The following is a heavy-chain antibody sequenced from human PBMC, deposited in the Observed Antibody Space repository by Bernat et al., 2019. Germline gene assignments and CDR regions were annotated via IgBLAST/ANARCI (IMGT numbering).Heavy chain of an antibody. CDR1: GFTFSGSA. J-gene: IGHJ6*02. CDR2: IGSKANNYAT. D-gene: IGHD6-13*01. CDR3: TRRYQTFIAAEYGMDV. V-gene: IGHV3-73*02. Sequence: EVQLVESGGGLVQPGGSLKLSCAASGFTFSGSAIHWVRQASGKGLEWVGRIGSKANNYATAYAASVKGRFTISRDDPKNTAFLQMNSLKTEDTAVYYCTRRYQTFIAAEYGMDVWGQGTTVTVSS.